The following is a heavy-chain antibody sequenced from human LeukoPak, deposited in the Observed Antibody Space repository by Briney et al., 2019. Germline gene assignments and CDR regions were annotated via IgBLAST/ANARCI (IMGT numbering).Heavy chain of an antibody. V-gene: IGHV1-2*02. CDR3: ARVPVTGTPSYYFDY. D-gene: IGHD1-20*01. J-gene: IGHJ4*02. Sequence: ASVKVSCKASGYTFTGYYMHWVRQAPGQGLEWMGWINPNSGGTNYAQKFQGRVTMTRDTSISTAYMELSRLRSDDTAVYYCARVPVTGTPSYYFDYWGQGTLVTVSS. CDR1: GYTFTGYY. CDR2: INPNSGGT.